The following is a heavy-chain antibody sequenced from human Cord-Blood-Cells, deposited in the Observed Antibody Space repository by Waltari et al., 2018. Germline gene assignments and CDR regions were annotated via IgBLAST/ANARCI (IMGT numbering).Heavy chain of an antibody. V-gene: IGHV3-53*01. CDR2: IYSGGST. Sequence: EVQLVESGGGLIQPGGSLRLSCAASGFTVSSNYMSWVRQAPGKGLEWVLVIYSGGSTYYPDSMKGRFTISRDNSKNTLYLQMNSLRAEDTAVYYCARGPPTVTTYYFDYWGQGTLVTVSS. CDR1: GFTVSSNY. D-gene: IGHD4-4*01. J-gene: IGHJ4*02. CDR3: ARGPPTVTTYYFDY.